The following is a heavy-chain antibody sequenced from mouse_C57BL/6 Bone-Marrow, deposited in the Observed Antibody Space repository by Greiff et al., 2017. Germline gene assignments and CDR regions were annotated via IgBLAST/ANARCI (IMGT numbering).Heavy chain of an antibody. J-gene: IGHJ3*01. Sequence: VQRVESGGDLVKPGGSLKLSCAASGFTFSSYGMSWVRQTPDKRLEWVATISSGGSYTCYPDSVKGRFTISRDNAKNTLYLQMSSLKSEETAMYYCARRDYDWFAYWGQGTLVTVSA. V-gene: IGHV5-6*01. CDR2: ISSGGSYT. CDR3: ARRDYDWFAY. CDR1: GFTFSSYG. D-gene: IGHD2-4*01.